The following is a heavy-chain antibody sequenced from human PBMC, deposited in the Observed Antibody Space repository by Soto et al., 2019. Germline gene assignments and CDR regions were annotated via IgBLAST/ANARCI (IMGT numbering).Heavy chain of an antibody. CDR1: NDSISTYY. Sequence: QVQLQESGPGLVKPSETLSLTCTVSNDSISTYYWTWIRQPPGKGLEWIGFIYYSGSTNYNPSLQSRVTRSVDTSKNQFSLKMNSVTAADTAVYYCARPGRDWGALHYGGQGTLVTVSS. J-gene: IGHJ4*02. CDR3: ARPGRDWGALHY. CDR2: IYYSGST. D-gene: IGHD7-27*01. V-gene: IGHV4-59*08.